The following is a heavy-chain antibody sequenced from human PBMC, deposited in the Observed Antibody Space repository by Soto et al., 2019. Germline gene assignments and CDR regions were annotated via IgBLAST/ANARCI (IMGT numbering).Heavy chain of an antibody. Sequence: GGSLRLSCAASGFTFSSYAMSWVRQAPGKGLEWVSAISGSGGSTYYADSVKGRFTISRDNSKNTLYLQMNSLRAEDTAVYYCAKDLGKKLKTYYDYIWGSPWGQGTLVT. CDR3: AKDLGKKLKTYYDYIWGSP. D-gene: IGHD3-16*01. J-gene: IGHJ5*02. CDR2: ISGSGGST. V-gene: IGHV3-23*01. CDR1: GFTFSSYA.